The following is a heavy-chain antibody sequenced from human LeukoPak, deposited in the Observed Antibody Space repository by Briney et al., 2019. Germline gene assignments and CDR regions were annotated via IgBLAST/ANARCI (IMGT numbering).Heavy chain of an antibody. J-gene: IGHJ6*02. V-gene: IGHV1-69*04. CDR2: IIPILDIT. CDR3: ARDQGLIDPPRYGLDV. CDR1: GGTFDSYA. Sequence: SVPVSCKASGGTFDSYALTWVRQAPGQALEWMGRIIPILDITIYAQKFQGRVTITADKSTSTAYIELSSLSSEDTAVYYCARDQGLIDPPRYGLDVWGQGTSVRVPS. D-gene: IGHD3-16*01.